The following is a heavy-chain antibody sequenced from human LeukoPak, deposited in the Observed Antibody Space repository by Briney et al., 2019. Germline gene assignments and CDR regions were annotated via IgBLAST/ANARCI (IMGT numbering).Heavy chain of an antibody. V-gene: IGHV4-34*01. J-gene: IGHJ4*02. CDR3: ARVRYSSGWIDY. CDR2: INHGGST. CDR1: GGSFSGYY. Sequence: PSETLSLTCAVYGGSFSGYYWSWIRQPPGKGLEWIGEINHGGSTNYNPSLKSRVTISVDTSKNQFSLKLSSVTAADTAVYYCARVRYSSGWIDYWGQGTLVTVSS. D-gene: IGHD6-19*01.